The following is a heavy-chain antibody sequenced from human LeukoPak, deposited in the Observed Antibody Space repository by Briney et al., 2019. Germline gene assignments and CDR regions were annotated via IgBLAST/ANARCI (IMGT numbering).Heavy chain of an antibody. J-gene: IGHJ4*02. Sequence: GGSLRLSCAASGFTFSSYGMHWVRQAPGKGLEWVAFIRYDGSSKYYADSVKGRFTISRDNSKNTLYLQMNSLRAEDTAVYYCAKGRHQKANYYFDYWGQGTLVTVSS. CDR2: IRYDGSSK. CDR3: AKGRHQKANYYFDY. CDR1: GFTFSSYG. D-gene: IGHD5-24*01. V-gene: IGHV3-30*02.